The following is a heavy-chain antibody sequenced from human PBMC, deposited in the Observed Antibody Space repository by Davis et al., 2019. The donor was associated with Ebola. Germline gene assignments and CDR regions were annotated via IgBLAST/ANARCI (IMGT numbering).Heavy chain of an antibody. CDR3: AKDRGGIVAGGLFDY. Sequence: GESLKISCAASGFTFSSYGMHWVRQAPGKGLEWVAVISYDGSNKYYADSVKGRFTISRDNSKNTLYLQMNSLRAEDTAVYYCAKDRGGIVAGGLFDYWGQGTLVTVSS. CDR2: ISYDGSNK. D-gene: IGHD6-13*01. J-gene: IGHJ4*02. V-gene: IGHV3-30*18. CDR1: GFTFSSYG.